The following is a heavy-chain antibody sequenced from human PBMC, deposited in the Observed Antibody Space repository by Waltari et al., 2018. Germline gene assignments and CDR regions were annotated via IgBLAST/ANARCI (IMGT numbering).Heavy chain of an antibody. CDR1: GFTFSSYS. CDR2: ISSSGATT. V-gene: IGHV3-21*04. CDR3: ARPQRGYYGMDV. Sequence: EVQLVESGGGLVKPGGSLRLSCAASGFTFSSYSMNWVRQAPGKGLEWVSFISSSGATTYYADSVKDRFTRSRDNSNNSVSLQMHSLRVEDTALYYCARPQRGYYGMDVWGQGTTVTVAS. J-gene: IGHJ6*02.